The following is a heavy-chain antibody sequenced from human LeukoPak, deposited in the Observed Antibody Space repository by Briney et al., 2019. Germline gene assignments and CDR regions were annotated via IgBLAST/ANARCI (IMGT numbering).Heavy chain of an antibody. Sequence: LPGGSLRLSCEVSGFTFSNYAMNWVRQAPGKGLEWVSSISESGDTTDYADSVKGRFTISRDNSKNTLFLQMNSLRAEDTAVYYSAKQFLDANWGQGTLVTVSS. D-gene: IGHD1-1*01. J-gene: IGHJ4*02. CDR2: ISESGDTT. CDR3: AKQFLDAN. CDR1: GFTFSNYA. V-gene: IGHV3-23*01.